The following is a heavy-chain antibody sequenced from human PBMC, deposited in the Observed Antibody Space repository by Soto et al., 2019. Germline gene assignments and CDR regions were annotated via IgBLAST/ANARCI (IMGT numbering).Heavy chain of an antibody. CDR2: IYYSGST. J-gene: IGHJ6*02. D-gene: IGHD3-3*01. CDR1: GGSISSGGYY. V-gene: IGHV4-31*03. Sequence: QVQLQESGPGLVKPSQTLSLTCTVSGGSISSGGYYWSWIRQHPGKGLEWIGYIYYSGSTYYNPSLKRRVTISVDTSKNQFSLKLSSVTAADTAVYYCARTNFHYYYGMDVWGQGTTVTVSS. CDR3: ARTNFHYYYGMDV.